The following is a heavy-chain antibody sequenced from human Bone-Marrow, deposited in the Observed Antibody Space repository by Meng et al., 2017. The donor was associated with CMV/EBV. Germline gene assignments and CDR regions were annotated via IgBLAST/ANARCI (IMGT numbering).Heavy chain of an antibody. CDR3: AKDREDYDFWGAFDI. Sequence: GESLKISCAASGFTFSSYGMHWVRQAPGKGLEWVAFIRYDGSNKYYADSVKGRFTISRDNSKNTLYLQMNSLRAEDTAVYYCAKDREDYDFWGAFDIWGQGTMVNVSS. V-gene: IGHV3-30*02. CDR1: GFTFSSYG. J-gene: IGHJ3*02. D-gene: IGHD3-3*01. CDR2: IRYDGSNK.